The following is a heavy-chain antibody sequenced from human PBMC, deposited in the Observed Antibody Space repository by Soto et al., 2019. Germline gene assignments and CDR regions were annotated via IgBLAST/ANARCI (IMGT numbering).Heavy chain of an antibody. CDR1: GGSISSGGYY. V-gene: IGHV4-61*08. J-gene: IGHJ6*02. CDR2: IYYSGST. CDR3: ARTSDSGYDDPHYYYGMDV. Sequence: SETLSLTCTVSGGSISSGGYYWSWIRQHPGKGLEWIGYIYYSGSTNYNPSLKSRVTISVDTSKNQFSLKLSSVTAADTAVYYCARTSDSGYDDPHYYYGMDVWGQGTTVTVSS. D-gene: IGHD5-12*01.